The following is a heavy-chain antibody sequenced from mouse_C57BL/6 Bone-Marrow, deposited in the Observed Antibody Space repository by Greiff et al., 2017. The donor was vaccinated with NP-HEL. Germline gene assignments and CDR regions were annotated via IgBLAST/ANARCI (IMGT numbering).Heavy chain of an antibody. Sequence: VQLQQPGAELVMPGASVKLSCKASGYTFTSYWMHWVKQRPGQGLEWIGEIDPSDSYTNYNQKFKGKSTLTVDKSSSTAYMQLSSLTSEDSAVYYCARCPYYYGSSHWYFDVWGTGTTVTVSS. V-gene: IGHV1-69*01. CDR1: GYTFTSYW. CDR2: IDPSDSYT. J-gene: IGHJ1*03. CDR3: ARCPYYYGSSHWYFDV. D-gene: IGHD1-1*01.